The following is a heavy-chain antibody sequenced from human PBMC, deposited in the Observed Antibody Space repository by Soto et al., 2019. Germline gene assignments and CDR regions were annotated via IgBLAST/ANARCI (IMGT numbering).Heavy chain of an antibody. CDR3: ARDGGTTVVTGAFDY. CDR1: GGTFSSYA. CDR2: IIPIFGTA. V-gene: IGHV1-69*06. Sequence: ASVKVSCKASGGTFSSYAISWVRQAPGQGLEWMGGIIPIFGTANYAQKFQGRVTITADKSTSTAYMELSSLRSEDTAVYYCARDGGTTVVTGAFDYWGQGTLVTVSS. D-gene: IGHD4-17*01. J-gene: IGHJ4*02.